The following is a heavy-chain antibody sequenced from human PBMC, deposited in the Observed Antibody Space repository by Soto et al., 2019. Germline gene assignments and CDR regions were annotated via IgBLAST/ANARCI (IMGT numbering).Heavy chain of an antibody. CDR2: IIPIIGII. Sequence: GASVKVSCKASGGTFSTYTITWVRQAPGQGLEWMGRIIPIIGIINYAQKFQGRVTISADKFTGTAYMELTGLRSDDTAVYYCASGWFGEFVYYFDYWGQGNLVTFSS. CDR3: ASGWFGEFVYYFDY. V-gene: IGHV1-69*02. J-gene: IGHJ4*02. CDR1: GGTFSTYT. D-gene: IGHD3-10*01.